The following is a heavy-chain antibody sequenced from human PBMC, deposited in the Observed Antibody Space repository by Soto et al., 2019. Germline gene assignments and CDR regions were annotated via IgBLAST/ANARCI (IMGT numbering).Heavy chain of an antibody. CDR3: ARHKYGSGITCFDY. J-gene: IGHJ4*02. D-gene: IGHD3-10*01. CDR2: IHYSGSTGST. Sequence: PSETLSLTCTVSGGSISSYYWSWIRQPPGKGLEWIGYIHYSGSTGSTNYNPSLKSRVTISVDTSKNQFSLKLNSMTAADTAVYYCARHKYGSGITCFDYWGLGTLVTVSS. CDR1: GGSISSYY. V-gene: IGHV4-59*08.